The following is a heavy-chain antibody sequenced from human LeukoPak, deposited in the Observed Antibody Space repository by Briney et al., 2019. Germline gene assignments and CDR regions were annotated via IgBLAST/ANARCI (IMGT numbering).Heavy chain of an antibody. J-gene: IGHJ4*02. CDR1: GFTFDDYA. D-gene: IGHD2-2*02. CDR3: AADGYCSSTSCYTDY. Sequence: PGGSLRLSCAASGFTFDDYAMHWVRQAPGKGLEWVSGISWNSGSIGYADSVKGRFTISRDNSKNTLYLQMNSLRAEDTAVYYCAADGYCSSTSCYTDYWGQGTLVTVSS. V-gene: IGHV3-9*01. CDR2: ISWNSGSI.